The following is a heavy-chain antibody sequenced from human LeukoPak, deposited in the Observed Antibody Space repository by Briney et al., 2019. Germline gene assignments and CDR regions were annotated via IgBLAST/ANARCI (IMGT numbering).Heavy chain of an antibody. CDR3: ACSPANWFDP. CDR1: GGSISSYY. V-gene: IGHV4-59*01. Sequence: SETLSLTCTVSGGSISSYYWSWIRQPPGKGLEWIGYIYYSGSTNYNPPLKSRVTISVDTSKNQFSLKLSSVTAADTAVYYCACSPANWFDPWGQGTLVTVSS. CDR2: IYYSGST. J-gene: IGHJ5*02. D-gene: IGHD2-2*01.